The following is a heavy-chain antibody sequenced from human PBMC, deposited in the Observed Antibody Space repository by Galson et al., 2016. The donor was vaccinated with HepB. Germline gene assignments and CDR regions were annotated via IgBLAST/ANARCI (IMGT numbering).Heavy chain of an antibody. J-gene: IGHJ5*02. CDR1: GFTFSNYC. D-gene: IGHD6-19*01. CDR2: IKQDGSDK. Sequence: SLRLSCAASGFTFSNYCMSWVRQGPGKGLEWVANIKQDGSDKYYLDSVKGRFTISRDNARNSVYLEMNGLRAEDTGVYYGARDPDRWQWLVGYLDPWGQGTPVSVSS. CDR3: ARDPDRWQWLVGYLDP. V-gene: IGHV3-7*01.